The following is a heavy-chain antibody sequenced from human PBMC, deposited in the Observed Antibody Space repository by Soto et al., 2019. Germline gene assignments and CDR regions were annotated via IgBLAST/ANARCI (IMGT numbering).Heavy chain of an antibody. Sequence: SETLSLTCSVSVGSLSSSSWWSWVRQPPGKTLEWLGEIFYSGSTKYNPSLNSRVTISADQSKNDFSLRLSSVTAADTAVYYCVHDRGVPYYVDFWGQG. CDR1: VGSLSSSSW. CDR3: VHDRGVPYYVDF. D-gene: IGHD1-1*01. V-gene: IGHV4-4*02. J-gene: IGHJ4*02. CDR2: IFYSGST.